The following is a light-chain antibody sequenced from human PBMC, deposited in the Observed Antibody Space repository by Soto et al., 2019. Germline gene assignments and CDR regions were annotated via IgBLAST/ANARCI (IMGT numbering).Light chain of an antibody. CDR2: NNT. CDR3: QSFDINVLALI. V-gene: IGLV1-40*01. Sequence: QSVLTQPPSVSGAPGQRVTISCTGSNSNIGAGFGVQWYQQFPRTAPRLLIYNNTYRPSGVPDRFSASKSGTSASLAITGLRAEDEADYYCQSFDINVLALIFGVGTKLTVL. CDR1: NSNIGAGFG. J-gene: IGLJ2*01.